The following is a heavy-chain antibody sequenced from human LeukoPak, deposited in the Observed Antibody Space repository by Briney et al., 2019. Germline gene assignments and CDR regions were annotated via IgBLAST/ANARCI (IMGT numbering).Heavy chain of an antibody. D-gene: IGHD6-13*01. CDR1: GFTFSNYW. CDR3: ARSIPYGTTWYGRSDY. Sequence: GGSLRLSCAASGFTFSNYWMSWVRQAPGKGLEWVANIKPDGTTKFYVDSVKGRFTISRDNALNSLYLQMNSLRAEDTAIYYCARSIPYGTTWYGRSDYWGQGTLVTVSS. J-gene: IGHJ4*02. V-gene: IGHV3-7*03. CDR2: IKPDGTTK.